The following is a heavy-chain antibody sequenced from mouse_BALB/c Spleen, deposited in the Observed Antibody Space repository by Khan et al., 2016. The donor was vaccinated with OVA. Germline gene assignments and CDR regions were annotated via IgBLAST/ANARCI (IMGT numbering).Heavy chain of an antibody. CDR3: ARQPYYHYNIMDY. D-gene: IGHD2-10*01. Sequence: QVQLKQSGPGLVAPSQSLSITCTISGFSLTNYGVHWVRQPPGKGLEWLVVIWSDGSTTYTSALKSRLTISKDNSNSHVFLKMNSLQTDDTAVYFCARQPYYHYNIMDYWGQGTSVTVSS. V-gene: IGHV2-6-1*01. CDR1: GFSLTNYG. CDR2: IWSDGST. J-gene: IGHJ4*01.